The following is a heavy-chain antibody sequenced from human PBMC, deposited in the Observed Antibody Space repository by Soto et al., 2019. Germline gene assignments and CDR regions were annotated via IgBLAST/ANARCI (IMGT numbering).Heavy chain of an antibody. CDR3: ARVPYKYCSSTSCYGWRYYYYYYMDV. D-gene: IGHD2-2*01. J-gene: IGHJ6*03. Sequence: GASVKVSCKASGYTFTSYDINWVRQATGQGLEWMGWMNPNSGNTGYAQKFQGRVTMTRNTSISTAYMELSSLRSEDTAVYYCARVPYKYCSSTSCYGWRYYYYYYMDVWG. V-gene: IGHV1-8*01. CDR1: GYTFTSYD. CDR2: MNPNSGNT.